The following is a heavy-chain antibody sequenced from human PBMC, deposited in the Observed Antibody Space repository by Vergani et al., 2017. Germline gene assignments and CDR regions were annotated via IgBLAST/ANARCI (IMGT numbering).Heavy chain of an antibody. CDR1: GYTFTGYY. CDR2: INPTSGGT. J-gene: IGHJ4*02. V-gene: IGHV1-2*02. CDR3: ARSLRRGCSGDDSGY. Sequence: QVQLVQSGAEVKKPGASVKVSCKASGYTFTGYYMHWVRQAPGQGLEWMGWINPTSGGTHDAQKFQGRVTMTRDTSISTAYMALSRLRSDDTAVYYCARSLRRGCSGDDSGYWGQGTLVTVSS. D-gene: IGHD5-12*01.